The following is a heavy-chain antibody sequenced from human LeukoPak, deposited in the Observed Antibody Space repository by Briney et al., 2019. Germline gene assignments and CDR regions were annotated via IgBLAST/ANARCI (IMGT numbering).Heavy chain of an antibody. CDR2: ISSSGRTI. J-gene: IGHJ4*02. CDR1: EFTFSSYE. Sequence: GGSLRLSCAASEFTFSSYEMNWVRQAPGKGLEWVSYISSSGRTIYYADSVKGRFTISRDNAKNSLYLQMNSLRAEDTAVYYCARALAAAGTDYWGQGTLVTVSS. V-gene: IGHV3-48*03. CDR3: ARALAAAGTDY. D-gene: IGHD6-13*01.